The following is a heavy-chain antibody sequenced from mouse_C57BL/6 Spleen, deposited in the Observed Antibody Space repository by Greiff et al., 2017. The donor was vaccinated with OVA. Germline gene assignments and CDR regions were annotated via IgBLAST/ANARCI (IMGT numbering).Heavy chain of an antibody. Sequence: VQRVESGPELVKPGASVKISCTASGYAFSSSWMNWVKQRPGKGLEWLGRIYPGDGDPNYHGKFKGKATLTADKSSSTAYMQLSSLTSEDSAVDFCARWSTVGYFDVWGTGTTVTVSS. J-gene: IGHJ1*03. V-gene: IGHV1-82*01. CDR3: ARWSTVGYFDV. CDR1: GYAFSSSW. CDR2: IYPGDGDP. D-gene: IGHD1-1*01.